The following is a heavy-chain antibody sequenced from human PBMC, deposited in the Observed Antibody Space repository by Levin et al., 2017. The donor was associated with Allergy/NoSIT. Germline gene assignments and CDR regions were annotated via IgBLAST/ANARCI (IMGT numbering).Heavy chain of an antibody. CDR2: IRPDNDIR. V-gene: IGHV3-48*04. CDR1: GFTFSSYS. Sequence: LSLPCAASGFTFSSYSMNWVRPAPGKGLEWISYIRPDNDIRSYADSVKGRFTISRDNARNSLYLQMNSLRAADTAVYYCARDHSWSSDSWGQGTLVTVSS. D-gene: IGHD2-8*02. CDR3: ARDHSWSSDS. J-gene: IGHJ4*02.